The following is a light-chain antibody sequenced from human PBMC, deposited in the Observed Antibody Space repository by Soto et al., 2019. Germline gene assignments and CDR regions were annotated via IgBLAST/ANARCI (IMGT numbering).Light chain of an antibody. CDR3: CAYAETFYV. CDR2: DVS. CDR1: SSDVGSYKD. Sequence: QSVLTQPRSVSGSPGQSVTISCTGTSSDVGSYKDVSWYQHHTGKAPKLMIYDVSERPSGVPDRFSGSKSGNTASLTISGLQAEDEANYYCCAYAETFYVFGTGTKVTVL. J-gene: IGLJ1*01. V-gene: IGLV2-11*01.